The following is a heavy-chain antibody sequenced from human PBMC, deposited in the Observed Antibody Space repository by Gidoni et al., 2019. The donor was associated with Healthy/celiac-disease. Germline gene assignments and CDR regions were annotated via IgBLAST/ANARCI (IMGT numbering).Heavy chain of an antibody. Sequence: SGAEVKKPGASVKVSCKASGYTFTGYYMHWVRQAPGQGLEWMGWINPNSGGTNYAQKFLGWVTMTRDTSISTAYMELSRLRSDDTAVYYCARDLSTQTYYDFWSGYYTGNWFDPWGQGTLVTVSS. V-gene: IGHV1-2*04. D-gene: IGHD3-3*01. CDR1: GYTFTGYY. CDR3: ARDLSTQTYYDFWSGYYTGNWFDP. CDR2: INPNSGGT. J-gene: IGHJ5*02.